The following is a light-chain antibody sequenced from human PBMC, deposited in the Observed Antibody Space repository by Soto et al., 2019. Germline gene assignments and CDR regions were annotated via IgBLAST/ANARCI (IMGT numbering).Light chain of an antibody. V-gene: IGKV2-30*02. CDR3: MQGSLWPFT. CDR1: QSFIHSNGNTY. J-gene: IGKJ2*01. Sequence: DVGMPQSQLSLPVTLGQPASISSRSTQSFIHSNGNTYLTWFQQRPGQSPRRLIYQVFNRDSGVPDRFSGSGSGTDFTLKISRVEAEDVGVYYCMQGSLWPFTFGQGTRLEIK. CDR2: QVF.